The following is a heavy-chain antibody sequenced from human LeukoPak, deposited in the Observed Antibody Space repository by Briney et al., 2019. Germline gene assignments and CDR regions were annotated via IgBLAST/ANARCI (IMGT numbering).Heavy chain of an antibody. CDR3: ARRGRGYSGYDEGAWFDP. CDR2: IYYSGST. CDR1: GGSISSSSYY. V-gene: IGHV4-39*07. J-gene: IGHJ5*02. Sequence: SETLSLTCTVSGGSISSSSYYWGWIRQPPGKGLEWIGSIYYSGSTYYNPSLKSRVTISVDTSKNQFSLKLSSVTAADTAVYYCARRGRGYSGYDEGAWFDPWGQGTLVTVSS. D-gene: IGHD5-12*01.